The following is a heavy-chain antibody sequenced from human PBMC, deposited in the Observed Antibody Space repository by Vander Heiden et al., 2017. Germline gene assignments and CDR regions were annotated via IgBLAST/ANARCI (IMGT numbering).Heavy chain of an antibody. D-gene: IGHD3-10*01. V-gene: IGHV4-59*01. CDR2: IYYSGST. CDR1: RGSFSSYY. J-gene: IGHJ4*02. CDR3: ARAGGYGSGSEH. Sequence: QVHLQESGPGLVKPSATLYLTCTVSRGSFSSYYWSWIRQPPGKGLEWIGYIYYSGSTNYNPSLKSRVTISIDTSKNQFYLRLSSVTAADTAVYYCARAGGYGSGSEHWGQGTLVTVSS.